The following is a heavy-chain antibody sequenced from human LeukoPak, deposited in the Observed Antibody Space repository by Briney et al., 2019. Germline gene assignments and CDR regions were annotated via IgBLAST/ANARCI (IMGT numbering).Heavy chain of an antibody. CDR3: ARDGSTYGTR. Sequence: GGSLRLSCAASGFTFTTYGMHWVRQAPGKGLEWVAVISYDGSNKYYADSVKGRFTIFRDNSKNTLYLQMNSLRAEDTAVYYCARDGSTYGTRWGQGTLVTVSS. D-gene: IGHD1-7*01. CDR2: ISYDGSNK. V-gene: IGHV3-30*19. CDR1: GFTFTTYG. J-gene: IGHJ1*01.